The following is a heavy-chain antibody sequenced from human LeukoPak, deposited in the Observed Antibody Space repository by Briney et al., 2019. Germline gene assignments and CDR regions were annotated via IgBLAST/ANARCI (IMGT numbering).Heavy chain of an antibody. CDR1: GFTFSSYS. CDR2: ITTTFYT. CDR3: AKGRYYYYYMDV. V-gene: IGHV3-21*04. Sequence: GGSLRLSCAASGFTFSSYSFNWVRQVPGKGLEWVSSITTTFYTYYTDSVKGRFTISRDNAKNSLYLQMNSLRAEDTALYYCAKGRYYYYYMDVWGKGTTVTVSS. J-gene: IGHJ6*03.